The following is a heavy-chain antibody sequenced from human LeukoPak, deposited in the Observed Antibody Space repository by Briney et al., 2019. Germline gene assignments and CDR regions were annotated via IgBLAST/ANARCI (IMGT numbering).Heavy chain of an antibody. CDR1: GFTFSSYW. CDR2: INTDGSST. CDR3: ARGPRYSYGSASYYNGLFDS. V-gene: IGHV3-74*01. J-gene: IGHJ4*02. Sequence: GGSLRLSCAASGFTFSSYWMHWVRHAPGKGLVWVSRINTDGSSTNYVDSGKGRFTISRDNAKSTLYVQMNSLRAEDTAVYYCARGPRYSYGSASYYNGLFDSWGQGTLVTVSS. D-gene: IGHD3-10*01.